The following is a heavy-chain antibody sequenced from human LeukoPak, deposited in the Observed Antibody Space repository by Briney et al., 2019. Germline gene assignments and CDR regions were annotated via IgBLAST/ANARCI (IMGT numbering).Heavy chain of an antibody. J-gene: IGHJ6*03. V-gene: IGHV3-48*01. CDR3: ARFAAGGSYYYYMDV. Sequence: GGSLRLSCAASGFTFSNYTMNWVRQPPGKGLEWVSNIGTSSAIIYYADSVKGRFTISRDNAKNSLYLQMNSLRADDTAVYYCARFAAGGSYYYYMDVWGKGTTVTVSS. CDR1: GFTFSNYT. D-gene: IGHD6-25*01. CDR2: IGTSSAII.